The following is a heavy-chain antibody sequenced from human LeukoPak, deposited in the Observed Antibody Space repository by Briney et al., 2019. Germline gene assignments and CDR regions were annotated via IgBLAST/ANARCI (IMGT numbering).Heavy chain of an antibody. V-gene: IGHV3-30*04. Sequence: GGSLRLSCAASGFTFSSYAMHWVRQAPGKGLEWVAVISYDGSNKYYADSVKGRFTISRDNSKNTLYLQMNSLRAEDTAVYYCAKALYVLLWFGGMDVWGKGTTVTISS. CDR3: AKALYVLLWFGGMDV. J-gene: IGHJ6*04. CDR2: ISYDGSNK. CDR1: GFTFSSYA. D-gene: IGHD3-10*01.